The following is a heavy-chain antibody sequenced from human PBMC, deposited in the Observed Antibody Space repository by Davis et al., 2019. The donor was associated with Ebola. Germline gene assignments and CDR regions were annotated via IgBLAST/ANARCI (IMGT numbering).Heavy chain of an antibody. J-gene: IGHJ2*01. Sequence: AASVKVSCKASGYTFTNYYMHWVRQAPGQGLEWMGMINPNDGRTIYAQKFQGRVTVTRDTSTTTVYMDLSSLRSEDTAVYYCARDLMVRGVIYWYFDLWGRGTLVTVSS. V-gene: IGHV1-46*01. CDR2: INPNDGRT. D-gene: IGHD3-10*01. CDR1: GYTFTNYY. CDR3: ARDLMVRGVIYWYFDL.